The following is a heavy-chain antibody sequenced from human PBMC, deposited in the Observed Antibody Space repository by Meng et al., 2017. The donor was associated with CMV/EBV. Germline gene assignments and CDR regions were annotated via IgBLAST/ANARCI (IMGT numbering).Heavy chain of an antibody. D-gene: IGHD6-19*01. CDR2: FNSNNGYK. J-gene: IGHJ4*02. CDR1: GFTFGDDY. Sequence: QVHVVPLGADTKTPAVSVKVSCSTSGFTFGDDYRLWVRPAPGQGLELMVWFNSNNGYKIYARKFLGRVSMTRDTSISTAHMELSRLMSDDTALYYCVRGSGWSLFDYWGQGTLVTVSS. V-gene: IGHV1-2*02. CDR3: VRGSGWSLFDY.